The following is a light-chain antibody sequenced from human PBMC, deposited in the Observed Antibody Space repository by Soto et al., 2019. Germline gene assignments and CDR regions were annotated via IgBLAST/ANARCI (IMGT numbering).Light chain of an antibody. Sequence: QSVLTQPASVSGSPGQSITISCTGTSSDGGGYNYVSWYQQHPGKAPKLMIYDVSNRPSGVSNRFSGSKSGNTASLTISGLQAGDEADYYCSSYTSSSTLGGVFGTGTKVTVL. CDR3: SSYTSSSTLGGV. V-gene: IGLV2-14*01. CDR2: DVS. J-gene: IGLJ1*01. CDR1: SSDGGGYNY.